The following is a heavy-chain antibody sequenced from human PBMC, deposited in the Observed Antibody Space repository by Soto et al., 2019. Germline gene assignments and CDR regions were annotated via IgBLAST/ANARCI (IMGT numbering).Heavy chain of an antibody. Sequence: GPTLVNPTQTLTLTCSFSGFSLTTNEVGVGWIRQPPGKALEWLAVIYGDDNRLYNPSLKNRVTIMKDTSKNHVVLIMTYMDPMDTGTYYCAHRLPRGSGLLYFDFWGQGIVVTVSS. D-gene: IGHD2-21*01. V-gene: IGHV2-5*02. CDR3: AHRLPRGSGLLYFDF. CDR1: GFSLTTNEVG. CDR2: IYGDDNR. J-gene: IGHJ4*02.